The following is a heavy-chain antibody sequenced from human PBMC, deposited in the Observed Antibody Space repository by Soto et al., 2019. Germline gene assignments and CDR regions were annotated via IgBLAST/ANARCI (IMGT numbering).Heavy chain of an antibody. J-gene: IGHJ4*02. V-gene: IGHV1-18*04. CDR3: AREIQLWSPVDY. Sequence: ASVKVSCKASGYTFTSYGISWVRQAPGQGLEWMGWISAYNGNTNYAQKLQGRVTMTTDTSTSTTYMELRSLRSDDTAVYYCAREIQLWSPVDYWGQGTLVTVSS. D-gene: IGHD5-18*01. CDR2: ISAYNGNT. CDR1: GYTFTSYG.